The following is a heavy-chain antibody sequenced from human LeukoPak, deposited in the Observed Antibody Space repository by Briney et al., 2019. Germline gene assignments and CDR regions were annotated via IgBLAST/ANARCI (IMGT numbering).Heavy chain of an antibody. V-gene: IGHV3-53*01. CDR2: IYSGGST. CDR1: GFTVSSNY. D-gene: IGHD2-2*02. Sequence: PGGSLRLSCAASGFTVSSNYMSWVRQAPGKGLEWVSVIYSGGSTYYADSVKGRFTISRDNSKNTLYLQMNSLRAEDTAVYYCARDVLSGGGYCSSTSCYTDAFDIWGQGTMVTVSS. J-gene: IGHJ3*02. CDR3: ARDVLSGGGYCSSTSCYTDAFDI.